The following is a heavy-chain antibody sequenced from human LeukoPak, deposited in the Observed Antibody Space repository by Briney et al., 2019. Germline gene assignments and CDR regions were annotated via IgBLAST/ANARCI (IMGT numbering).Heavy chain of an antibody. CDR1: GGSFSGYY. V-gene: IGHV4-34*01. CDR3: VRGRPRIAAAGRGWFDP. Sequence: PSETLSLTCAVYGGSFSGYYWSWIRQPPGKGLEWIGEINHSGSTNYNPSLKSRVTISVDTSKNQFSLKLSSVTAADTAVYYCVRGRPRIAAAGRGWFDPWGQGTPVTVSS. J-gene: IGHJ5*02. CDR2: INHSGST. D-gene: IGHD6-13*01.